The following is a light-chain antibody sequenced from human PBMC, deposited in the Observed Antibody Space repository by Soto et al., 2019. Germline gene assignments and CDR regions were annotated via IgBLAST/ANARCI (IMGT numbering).Light chain of an antibody. V-gene: IGKV3-20*01. J-gene: IGKJ5*01. CDR1: QFVSSRS. Sequence: PGESATLICKASQFVSSRSLAWYQQKLGQAPRLLIYGASNRATGIPGRFSASGSGTDFTLTITPLEPEDFAVYFCLQYANSPITFGQGTLLEIK. CDR3: LQYANSPIT. CDR2: GAS.